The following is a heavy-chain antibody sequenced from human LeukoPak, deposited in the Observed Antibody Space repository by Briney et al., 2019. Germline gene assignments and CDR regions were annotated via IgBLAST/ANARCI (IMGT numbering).Heavy chain of an antibody. CDR3: ASSAHYYDSNGPADY. CDR1: GGTFSSYA. J-gene: IGHJ4*02. D-gene: IGHD3-22*01. V-gene: IGHV1-69*05. CDR2: FIYIYGSA. Sequence: SVKVSCKTSGGTFSSYAINWVRQAPGQGLEWLGWFIYIYGSAVYAEKFQGRVTITTDESSSTVYMELSSLRSEDTAVYYCASSAHYYDSNGPADYWGQGTRVTVSS.